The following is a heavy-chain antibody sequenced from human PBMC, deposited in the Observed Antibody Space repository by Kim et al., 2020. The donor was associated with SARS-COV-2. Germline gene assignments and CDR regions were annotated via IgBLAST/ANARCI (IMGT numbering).Heavy chain of an antibody. Sequence: GGSLRLSCAASGFNVTTKYMSWVRQAPGKGLEWVSVIYSGGNTDYTDSVKGRFTISRDISKNTMSVQMNSLRAEDTAVYYCATRLRIAAVGTFFESWGQG. J-gene: IGHJ4*02. CDR1: GFNVTTKY. CDR2: IYSGGNT. V-gene: IGHV3-66*01. D-gene: IGHD6-13*01. CDR3: ATRLRIAAVGTFFES.